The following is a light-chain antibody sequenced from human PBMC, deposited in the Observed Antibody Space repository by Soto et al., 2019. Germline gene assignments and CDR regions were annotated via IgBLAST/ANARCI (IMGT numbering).Light chain of an antibody. CDR3: QQYSNWPYT. CDR2: GAS. CDR1: QSVSSN. J-gene: IGKJ2*01. Sequence: EIVMTQSPATLSVSPGESATLSCRASQSVSSNLAWHQQKPGQAPRLLIYGASTRATGVPARFSGSGSGTEFTFTISSLQSEDFVVYYCQQYSNWPYTFGQGTKLEIK. V-gene: IGKV3-15*01.